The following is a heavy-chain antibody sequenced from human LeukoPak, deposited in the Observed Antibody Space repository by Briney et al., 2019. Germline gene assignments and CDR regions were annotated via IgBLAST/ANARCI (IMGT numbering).Heavy chain of an antibody. V-gene: IGHV4-39*01. J-gene: IGHJ4*02. CDR1: GGSISSSSYY. D-gene: IGHD1-7*01. CDR2: IHYSGST. Sequence: SETLSLTCTVSGGSISSSSYYWGWIRQPPGKGLEWIGSIHYSGSTYYNPSLKSRVTISVDTSKNQFSLKLSSVTAADAAVYYCASFGRRTTYYFDYWGQGTLVTVSS. CDR3: ASFGRRTTYYFDY.